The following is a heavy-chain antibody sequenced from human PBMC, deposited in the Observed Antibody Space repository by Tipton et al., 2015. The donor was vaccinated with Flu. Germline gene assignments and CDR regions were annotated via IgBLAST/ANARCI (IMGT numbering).Heavy chain of an antibody. J-gene: IGHJ5*02. CDR3: ARDGPAEAGNGGEIGWFGP. D-gene: IGHD6-19*01. CDR2: IYYSGST. Sequence: TLSLTCTVSGGSISSYYWSWIRQPPGKGLEWIGYIYYSGSTNYNPSLKSRVTISVDTSKNQFSLKLSSVTAADTAVYYCARDGPAEAGNGGEIGWFGPWGQGTLGTVSS. V-gene: IGHV4-59*01. CDR1: GGSISSYY.